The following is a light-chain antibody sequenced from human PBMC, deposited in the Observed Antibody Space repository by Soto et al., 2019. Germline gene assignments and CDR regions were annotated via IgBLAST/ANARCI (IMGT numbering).Light chain of an antibody. CDR2: GAS. CDR3: QQYNTYPFT. V-gene: IGKV1-16*01. Sequence: DIQRTQSPPSLSAFVGDRVTLTCRASQGISNYLAWFQQISGKAPKSLIHGASSVQSWVPSRFSGSGFGTNFTLTISGLQPEDFATYYCQQYNTYPFTFGGGTKVDIK. J-gene: IGKJ4*01. CDR1: QGISNY.